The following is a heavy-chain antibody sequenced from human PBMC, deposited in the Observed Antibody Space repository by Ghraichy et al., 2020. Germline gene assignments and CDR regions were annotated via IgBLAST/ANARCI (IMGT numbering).Heavy chain of an antibody. CDR1: GYTLTELS. V-gene: IGHV1-24*01. Sequence: ASVKVSCKVSGYTLTELSMHWVRQAPGKGLEWMGGFDPEDGETIYAQKFQGRVTMTEDTSTDTAYMELSSLRSEDTAVYYCATAIGRLQLWSYLPYYYGMDVWGQGTTVTVSS. CDR3: ATAIGRLQLWSYLPYYYGMDV. J-gene: IGHJ6*02. D-gene: IGHD5-18*01. CDR2: FDPEDGET.